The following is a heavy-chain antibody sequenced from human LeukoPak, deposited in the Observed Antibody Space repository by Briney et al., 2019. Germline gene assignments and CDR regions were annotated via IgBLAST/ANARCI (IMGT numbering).Heavy chain of an antibody. V-gene: IGHV4-39*01. CDR1: GASISSSRYY. CDR2: FFYDGTT. CDR3: TRRESLDS. D-gene: IGHD2/OR15-2a*01. Sequence: TSETLSLTCTVSGASISSSRYYWGWIRQPPGKGLEWIGSFFYDGTTYYNLSLKSRVTISVDTSKNQFSLKLTSVTAADTAVYYCTRRESLDSWGQGTLVTVSS. J-gene: IGHJ4*02.